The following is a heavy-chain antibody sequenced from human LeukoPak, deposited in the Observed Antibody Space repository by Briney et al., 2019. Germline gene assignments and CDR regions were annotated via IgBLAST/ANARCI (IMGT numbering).Heavy chain of an antibody. CDR1: GESVSGYY. J-gene: IGHJ6*04. CDR3: AELGITMIGGV. D-gene: IGHD3-10*02. CDR2: ISSSSSYI. V-gene: IGHV3-11*06. Sequence: LSLTCAVYGESVSGYYWSWIRQPPGKGLEWVSFISSSSSYIYYADSVKGRFTISRDNAKNSLYLQMNSLRAEDTAVYYCAELGITMIGGVWGKGTTVTISS.